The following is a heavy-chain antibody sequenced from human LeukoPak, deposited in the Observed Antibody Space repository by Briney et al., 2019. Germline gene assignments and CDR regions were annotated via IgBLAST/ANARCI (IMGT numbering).Heavy chain of an antibody. V-gene: IGHV3-23*01. Sequence: GGSLRLSCTASGFTFGDYAMSWVRQAPGKGLEWVSGISGSGGRTYYADSVKGRFTISRDNSKNTLYLQMNSLRAEDTAVYYCANPPTVTSFDHWGQGTLVTVSS. CDR2: ISGSGGRT. CDR3: ANPPTVTSFDH. J-gene: IGHJ4*02. CDR1: GFTFGDYA. D-gene: IGHD4-11*01.